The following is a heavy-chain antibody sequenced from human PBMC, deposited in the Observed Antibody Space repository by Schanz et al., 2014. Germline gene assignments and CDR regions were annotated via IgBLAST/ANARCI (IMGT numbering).Heavy chain of an antibody. D-gene: IGHD6-19*01. CDR2: ISPTGSST. J-gene: IGHJ4*02. CDR3: AKDHPSSGWPAFDV. V-gene: IGHV3-23*01. CDR1: GFNFNTYA. Sequence: VQLLESGGGLAQPGGSLRLACAASGFNFNTYAMSWVRQAPGKGLEWVSNISPTGSSTYYADSVKGRFSISRDLSSNTLYLQMNSLRADDSAIYYCAKDHPSSGWPAFDVWGQGTLVTVSS.